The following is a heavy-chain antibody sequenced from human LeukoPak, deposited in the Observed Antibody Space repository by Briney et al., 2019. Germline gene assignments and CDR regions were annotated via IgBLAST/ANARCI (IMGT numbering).Heavy chain of an antibody. J-gene: IGHJ4*02. V-gene: IGHV3-21*06. CDR3: GRAF. CDR2: ISYRSSHI. CDR1: GFTFSDCD. Sequence: GGSLRLSCTASGFTFSDCDMNWFRQAPGKGLEWVASISYRSSHIYYADSAKGRFAISRDNAKHSLYLQMNNLRPEDTPVYYCGRAFWGQGTLVTVSS.